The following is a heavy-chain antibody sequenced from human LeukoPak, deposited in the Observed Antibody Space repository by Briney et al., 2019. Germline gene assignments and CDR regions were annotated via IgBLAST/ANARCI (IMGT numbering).Heavy chain of an antibody. V-gene: IGHV4-59*01. D-gene: IGHD3-22*01. CDR2: IYYSGST. J-gene: IGHJ3*02. Sequence: PSETLSLTCTVSGGSISSYYWSWIRQPPGKGLEWIGYIYYSGSTNYNPSLKSRVTISVDTSKNQFSLKLSSVTAADTAVYYCARVSGYYYDSSGYCFDIWGQGTMVTVSS. CDR1: GGSISSYY. CDR3: ARVSGYYYDSSGYCFDI.